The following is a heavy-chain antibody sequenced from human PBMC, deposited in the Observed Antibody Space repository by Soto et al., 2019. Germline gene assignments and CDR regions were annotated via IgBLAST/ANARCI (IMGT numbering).Heavy chain of an antibody. CDR2: IIPILGIA. D-gene: IGHD2-15*01. J-gene: IGHJ3*02. V-gene: IGHV1-69*02. CDR1: GGTFSSYT. Sequence: ASVKVSCKASGGTFSSYTISWVRQAPGQGLEWMGRIIPILGIANYAQKFQGRVTITADKSTSTAYMELSSLRSEDTAVYYCASAREDIVVVVAGQAFDIWGQGTMVTVSS. CDR3: ASAREDIVVVVAGQAFDI.